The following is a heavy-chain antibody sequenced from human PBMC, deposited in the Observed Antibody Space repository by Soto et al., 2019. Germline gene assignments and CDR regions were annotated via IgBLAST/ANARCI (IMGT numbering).Heavy chain of an antibody. J-gene: IGHJ5*02. CDR1: GYTFTSYG. CDR3: ARGRGGGGSGSYGFFWFDP. CDR2: ISAYNGNT. V-gene: IGHV1-18*01. Sequence: ASVKVSCKASGYTFTSYGISWVRQAPGQGLEWMGWISAYNGNTNYAQKLQGRLTMTTDTTTSTAYMERRSLKSDDTAVYYCARGRGGGGSGSYGFFWFDPWGQGTLVTVSS. D-gene: IGHD3-10*01.